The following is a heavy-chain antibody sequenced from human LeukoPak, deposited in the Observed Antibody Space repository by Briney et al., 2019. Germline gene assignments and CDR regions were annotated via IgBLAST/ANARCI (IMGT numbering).Heavy chain of an antibody. V-gene: IGHV3-23*01. CDR2: ISGSGGST. CDR1: GFTFSSYA. Sequence: PGGSLRLSCAASGFTFSSYAMSWVRQAPGKGLEWVSVISGSGGSTYYADSVKGRFTISRDNSKNTLYLQMNSLRAEDTAVYYCAKASDYDFWSGYRFDYWGQGTLVTVSS. CDR3: AKASDYDFWSGYRFDY. J-gene: IGHJ4*02. D-gene: IGHD3-3*01.